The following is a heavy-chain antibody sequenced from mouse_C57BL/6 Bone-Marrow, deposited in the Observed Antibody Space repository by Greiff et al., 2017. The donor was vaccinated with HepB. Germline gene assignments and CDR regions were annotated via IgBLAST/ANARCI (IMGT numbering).Heavy chain of an antibody. D-gene: IGHD1-1*01. CDR3: ARFYGSSYEGYFDV. V-gene: IGHV1-81*01. CDR2: IYPRSGNT. CDR1: GYTFTSYG. Sequence: VQVVESGAELARPGASVKLSCKASGYTFTSYGISWVKQRTGQGLEWIGEIYPRSGNTYYNEKFKGKATLTADKSSSTAYMELRSLTSEDSAVYFCARFYGSSYEGYFDVWGTGTTVTVSS. J-gene: IGHJ1*03.